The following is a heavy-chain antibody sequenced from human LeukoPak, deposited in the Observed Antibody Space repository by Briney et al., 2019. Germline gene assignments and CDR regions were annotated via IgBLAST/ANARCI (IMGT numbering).Heavy chain of an antibody. CDR2: SRDKAKSYST. CDR1: GFTFSDHY. CDR3: ARRSNTYYTFDY. J-gene: IGHJ4*02. Sequence: GGSLRLSCAASGFTFSDHYMDWVRQAPGKGLEWLARSRDKAKSYSTEHAASVKGRFTISRDNSKNSLYLQMNSLETEDTAVYYCARRSNTYYTFDYWGQGTLVTVSS. V-gene: IGHV3-72*01. D-gene: IGHD2-2*01.